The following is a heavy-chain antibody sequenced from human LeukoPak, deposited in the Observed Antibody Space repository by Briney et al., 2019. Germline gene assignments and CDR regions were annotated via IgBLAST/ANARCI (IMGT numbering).Heavy chain of an antibody. V-gene: IGHV4-59*01. Sequence: SETLSLTCTVSGGSISRYYWSWIRQPPGKGLEWIGYIYYSGISNYNPSLKSRVTISVDTSKNQFSLKLSSVTAADTAVYYCARPMVRGVINDAFDIWGQGTMVTVSS. J-gene: IGHJ3*02. CDR2: IYYSGIS. D-gene: IGHD3-10*01. CDR3: ARPMVRGVINDAFDI. CDR1: GGSISRYY.